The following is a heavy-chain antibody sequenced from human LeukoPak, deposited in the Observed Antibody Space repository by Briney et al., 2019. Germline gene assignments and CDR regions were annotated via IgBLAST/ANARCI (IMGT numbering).Heavy chain of an antibody. Sequence: GGSLRLSCAASGFTFSSYAMSWVRQAPGKGLEWVSAISGSGGSTYYADSVKGRFTISRDNAKNSMYLQMNSLRAEDTAVYYCARSSGWYVRFDYWGQGTPVTVSS. D-gene: IGHD6-19*01. CDR1: GFTFSSYA. CDR3: ARSSGWYVRFDY. V-gene: IGHV3-23*01. CDR2: ISGSGGST. J-gene: IGHJ4*02.